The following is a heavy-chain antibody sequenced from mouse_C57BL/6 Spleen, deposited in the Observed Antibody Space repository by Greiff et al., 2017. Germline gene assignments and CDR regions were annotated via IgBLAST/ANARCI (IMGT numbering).Heavy chain of an antibody. Sequence: QVQLQQPGTELVKPGASVKLSCKASGYTFPSYWMHWVKQRPGHGLAWIGNINPSNGGTNYNEKFKSKATLTVDKAASTAYMQLSSLTSEDSAVYYCASYDGYYVWCADWGQGTLVTVSA. V-gene: IGHV1-53*01. D-gene: IGHD2-3*01. CDR2: INPSNGGT. CDR3: ASYDGYYVWCAD. J-gene: IGHJ3*01. CDR1: GYTFPSYW.